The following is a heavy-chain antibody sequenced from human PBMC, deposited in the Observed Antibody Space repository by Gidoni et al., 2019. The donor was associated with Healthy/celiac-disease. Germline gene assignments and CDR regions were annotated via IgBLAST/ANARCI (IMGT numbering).Heavy chain of an antibody. CDR1: GGSFSGYY. CDR2: INHSGST. V-gene: IGHV4-34*01. Sequence: QVQLQQWGAGLLKPSETLSLTCAVYGGSFSGYYWSWIRQPPGKGLEWIWEINHSGSTNYNPSLKSRVTISVDTSKNQFSLKLSSVTAADTAVYYCARVRRAAGTDYWGQGTLVTVSS. CDR3: ARVRRAAGTDY. J-gene: IGHJ4*02. D-gene: IGHD6-13*01.